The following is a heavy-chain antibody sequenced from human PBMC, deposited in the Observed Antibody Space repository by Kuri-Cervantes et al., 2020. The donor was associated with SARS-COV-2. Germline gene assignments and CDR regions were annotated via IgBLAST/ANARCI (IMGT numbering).Heavy chain of an antibody. V-gene: IGHV3-30*03. CDR1: GFTFSRYV. J-gene: IGHJ2*01. CDR3: ARRGYFDP. CDR2: MAYDGSNK. Sequence: LSLTCAASGFTFSRYVMHWVRQAPGKGLEWVAVMAYDGSNKYYADSVKGRFTISRDNSKNTLYLQMNSLRAEDTAVFYCARRGYFDPWGRGTLVTVSS.